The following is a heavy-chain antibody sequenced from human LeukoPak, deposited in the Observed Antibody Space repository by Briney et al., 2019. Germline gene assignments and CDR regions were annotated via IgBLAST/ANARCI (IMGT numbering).Heavy chain of an antibody. J-gene: IGHJ2*01. V-gene: IGHV4-59*01. D-gene: IGHD3-22*01. CDR3: ARAHDYYDSSGYPYWYFDL. CDR2: IYYSGST. Sequence: PSETLSLTCTVSGGSISSYYWSWIRQPPGKGLEWIGYIYYSGSTNYNPSLKSRVTISVDTSKNQFSLKLSSVTAADTAVYYCARAHDYYDSSGYPYWYFDLWGRGTLVTVSS. CDR1: GGSISSYY.